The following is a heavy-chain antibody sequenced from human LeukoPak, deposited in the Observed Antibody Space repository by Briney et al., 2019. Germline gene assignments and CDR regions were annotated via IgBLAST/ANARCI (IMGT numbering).Heavy chain of an antibody. V-gene: IGHV3-23*01. D-gene: IGHD1-26*01. J-gene: IGHJ4*02. CDR2: ISGSGGST. Sequence: PGGSLTLSCAASGFTFSSYAMSWVRQAPGKGLEWVSAISGSGGSTYYADSVKGRFTISGDNSKNTLYLQMNSLRAEDTAVYYCAKDPIVGAKFQYYFDYWGQGTLVTVSS. CDR3: AKDPIVGAKFQYYFDY. CDR1: GFTFSSYA.